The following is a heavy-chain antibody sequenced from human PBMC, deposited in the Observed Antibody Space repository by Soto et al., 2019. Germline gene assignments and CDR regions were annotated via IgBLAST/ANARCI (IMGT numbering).Heavy chain of an antibody. D-gene: IGHD1-7*01. Sequence: PGVLLRRSFEASGFTFSSYPMSWIRQAPGQGLECVSAISASGGSTYYADSVKGRFTISRDNSKNTLYLQMNSLRAEDTAVYYCAKDPTTLASYYMDVWGKGTTVTVSS. J-gene: IGHJ6*03. CDR3: AKDPTTLASYYMDV. CDR2: ISASGGST. V-gene: IGHV3-23*01. CDR1: GFTFSSYP.